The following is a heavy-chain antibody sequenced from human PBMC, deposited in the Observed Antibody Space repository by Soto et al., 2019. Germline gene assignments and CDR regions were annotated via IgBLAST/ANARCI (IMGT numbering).Heavy chain of an antibody. V-gene: IGHV4-4*07. D-gene: IGHD5-18*01. Sequence: QVQLQESGPRLVTPSETLTLTCSLSGGSITNNYWGWIRQPPGKGLEFIGRIYPSGRAHYNPSLQSRVTMSVDTSKNQFSLKVNSVTAAVTAIYYCARDYDVNTAVDYWYIDLWGRGTLVTVSS. CDR3: ARDYDVNTAVDYWYIDL. CDR2: IYPSGRA. J-gene: IGHJ2*01. CDR1: GGSITNNY.